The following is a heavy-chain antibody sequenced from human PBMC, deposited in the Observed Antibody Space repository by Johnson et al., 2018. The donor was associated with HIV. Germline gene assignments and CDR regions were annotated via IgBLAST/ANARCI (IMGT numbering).Heavy chain of an antibody. J-gene: IGHJ3*02. CDR3: ARDPDPFRGYHGDAVEI. CDR1: GFPFSSYA. D-gene: IGHD2-2*01. V-gene: IGHV3-30*04. Sequence: QVQLVESGGGVVQPGRSLRLSCAASGFPFSSYAMHWVRQAPGKGLEWVAVISYDGSNKYYADSVKGRFTISRDSSKDTLYVQMNSLRGEDTAVYYCARDPDPFRGYHGDAVEIWGQGTVVTVSS. CDR2: ISYDGSNK.